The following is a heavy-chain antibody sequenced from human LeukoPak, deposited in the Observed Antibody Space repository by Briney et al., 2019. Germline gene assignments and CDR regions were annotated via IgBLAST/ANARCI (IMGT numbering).Heavy chain of an antibody. CDR3: TTDGLAYCGGDCYSGFDY. D-gene: IGHD2-21*02. J-gene: IGHJ4*02. CDR1: GFTFGNAW. CDR2: IKSKTDGGTT. Sequence: GGSLRLSCAASGFTFGNAWMSWVRQAPGKGLEWVGRIKSKTDGGTTDYAAPVKGRFPISRDDSKNTLYLQMNSLKTEDTAVYYCTTDGLAYCGGDCYSGFDYWGQGTLVTVSS. V-gene: IGHV3-15*01.